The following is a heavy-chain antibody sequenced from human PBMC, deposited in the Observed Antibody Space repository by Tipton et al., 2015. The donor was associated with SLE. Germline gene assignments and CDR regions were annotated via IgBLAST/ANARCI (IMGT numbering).Heavy chain of an antibody. CDR1: GFTFSNAW. J-gene: IGHJ3*02. Sequence: SLRLSCAASGFTFSNAWMSWVRQAPGKGLEWVGRIKSKTDGGTTDYAAPVKGRFTISRDDSKNTLYLQMNSLKTEDTAVYYCHFGDYDFWSGPNAFDIWGQGTMVTVSS. CDR3: HFGDYDFWSGPNAFDI. V-gene: IGHV3-15*01. D-gene: IGHD3-3*01. CDR2: IKSKTDGGTT.